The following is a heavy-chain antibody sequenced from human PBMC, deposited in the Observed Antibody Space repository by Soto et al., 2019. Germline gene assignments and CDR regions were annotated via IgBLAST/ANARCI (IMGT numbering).Heavy chain of an antibody. CDR1: GLTLRSYA. J-gene: IGHJ5*02. CDR2: ISGRSGVP. CDR3: AKGGPFTGGFDP. Sequence: EGQLLQSGGDLVQPWGSLRLSCAGSGLTLRSYAMTWIRQTPEKGLEWVSTISGRSGVPSYADSVNGRFTVSRDNSKNTLYLQMNSLRPDDTAIYYCAKGGPFTGGFDPWGQGTLVTVAS. D-gene: IGHD3-16*01. V-gene: IGHV3-23*01.